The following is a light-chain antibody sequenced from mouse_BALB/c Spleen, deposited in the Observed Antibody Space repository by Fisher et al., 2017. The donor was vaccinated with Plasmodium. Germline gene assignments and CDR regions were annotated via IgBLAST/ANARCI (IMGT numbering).Light chain of an antibody. CDR1: QSISNY. Sequence: DIVITQSPATLSVTPGDRVRLSCRASQSISNYLHWYQQKSHESPRLLITYASQSISGIPSRFSGSGSGTDFTLKISRVEAEDLGVYYCFQGSHVPPTFGGGTKLEIK. J-gene: IGKJ1*01. CDR2: YAS. V-gene: IGKV5-45*01. CDR3: FQGSHVPPT.